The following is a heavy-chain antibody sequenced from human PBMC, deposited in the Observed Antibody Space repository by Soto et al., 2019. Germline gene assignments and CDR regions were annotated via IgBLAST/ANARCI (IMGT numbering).Heavy chain of an antibody. CDR3: AKPQIARHYYYGMEV. CDR1: GYTFTSFY. CDR2: INPSGTTT. J-gene: IGHJ6*02. Sequence: QVQLVQSGAEVKKAGASVKVSCKASGYTFTSFYMHWVRQAPGQGLEWMGIINPSGTTTDYAQKFQGRVTMTRDTSTSTYYMELSSLTSEATAVYYCAKPQIARHYYYGMEVWGQGTAVTVSS. V-gene: IGHV1-46*01.